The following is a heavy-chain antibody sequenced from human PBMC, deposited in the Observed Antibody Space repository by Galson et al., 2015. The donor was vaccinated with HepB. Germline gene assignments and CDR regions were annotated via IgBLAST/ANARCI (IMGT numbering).Heavy chain of an antibody. V-gene: IGHV7-4-1*02. Sequence: SVKVSCKASGYTFTSYAMNWVRQAPGQGLEWMGWINTNTGNPTYAQGFTGRFVFSLDTSVSTAYLQISSLKAEDTAVYYCAKDATRRDYYDSSGYFDYWGQGTLVTVSS. CDR3: AKDATRRDYYDSSGYFDY. CDR2: INTNTGNP. J-gene: IGHJ4*02. CDR1: GYTFTSYA. D-gene: IGHD3-22*01.